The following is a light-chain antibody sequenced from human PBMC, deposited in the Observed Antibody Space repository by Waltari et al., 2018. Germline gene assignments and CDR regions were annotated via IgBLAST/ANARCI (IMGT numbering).Light chain of an antibody. CDR2: GAS. J-gene: IGKJ3*01. Sequence: EIVMTQSPGTLSVSPGERATLSCRASQSVSSNLAWYQQKPGQGPRLLIYGASTRATGIPARFRGSGSGTEFTLTISSLQSEDFAVYYCQQYNNWFTFGPGTKVDIK. V-gene: IGKV3-15*01. CDR3: QQYNNWFT. CDR1: QSVSSN.